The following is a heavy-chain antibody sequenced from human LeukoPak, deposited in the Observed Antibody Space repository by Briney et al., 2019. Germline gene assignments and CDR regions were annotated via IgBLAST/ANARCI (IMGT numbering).Heavy chain of an antibody. CDR3: ARDYVDDIPMIKDY. J-gene: IGHJ4*02. CDR2: INAGNGNT. V-gene: IGHV1-3*01. CDR1: GYTFTSYA. D-gene: IGHD2-8*01. Sequence: GASVKVSCKASGYTFTSYAMHWVRQAPGQRLEWMGWINAGNGNTKYSQKFQGRVTITRGTSASTAYMELSSLRSEDTAVYYCARDYVDDIPMIKDYWGQGTLVTVSS.